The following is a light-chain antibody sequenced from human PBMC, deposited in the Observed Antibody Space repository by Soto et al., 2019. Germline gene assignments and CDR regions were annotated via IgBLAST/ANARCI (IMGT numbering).Light chain of an antibody. V-gene: IGLV2-18*02. Sequence: QSALTQPPSVSGSPGQSVTISCTGTSTDVGSYNRVSWYQQPPGTAPKLIIYETSNRPSGVPDRFFGSKSGNSASLTISGLQAEDEADYYCISFTSSNTLVFGGGTKLTVL. J-gene: IGLJ3*02. CDR1: STDVGSYNR. CDR3: ISFTSSNTLV. CDR2: ETS.